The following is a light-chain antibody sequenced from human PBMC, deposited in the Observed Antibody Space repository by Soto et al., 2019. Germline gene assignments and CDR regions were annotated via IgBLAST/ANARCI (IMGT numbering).Light chain of an antibody. J-gene: IGLJ1*01. CDR2: EVS. CDR3: SSYPSSSTLYV. CDR1: SSDVGGYNY. Sequence: QSALTQPASVSGSPGQSITISCTGTSSDVGGYNYVSWYQQHPGKAPKLMIYEVSNRPSGVSNRFSGSKSGNTASLTISGLQAEDEADYHCSSYPSSSTLYVFGTGTKLTVL. V-gene: IGLV2-14*01.